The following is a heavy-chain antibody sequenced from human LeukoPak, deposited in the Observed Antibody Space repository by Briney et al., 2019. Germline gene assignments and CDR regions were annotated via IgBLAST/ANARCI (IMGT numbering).Heavy chain of an antibody. CDR1: GFTFSSYG. CDR2: IRYDGSNK. CDR3: AKPELLWFGEFNYDY. D-gene: IGHD3-10*01. J-gene: IGHJ4*02. V-gene: IGHV3-30*02. Sequence: GGSLRLSSAASGFTFSSYGMHWVRQAPGKGRERVGFIRYDGSNKYYAASVKGRFTISRDNSKNTLYLQMNSLRAEDTAVYYCAKPELLWFGEFNYDYWGQGTLVTVSS.